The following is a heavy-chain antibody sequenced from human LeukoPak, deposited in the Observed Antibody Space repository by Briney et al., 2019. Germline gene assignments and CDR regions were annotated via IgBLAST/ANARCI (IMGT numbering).Heavy chain of an antibody. J-gene: IGHJ3*02. V-gene: IGHV1-2*02. CDR1: GYTFTGYY. CDR2: INPNSGGT. Sequence: GASVKVSCKASGYTFTGYYMHWVRQAPGQGVEWMGWINPNSGGTNYAQKFQGRVTMTRDTSISTAYMELSRLRSDDTAVYYCASEAHYDILTGYYSGAFDIWGQGTMVTVSS. CDR3: ASEAHYDILTGYYSGAFDI. D-gene: IGHD3-9*01.